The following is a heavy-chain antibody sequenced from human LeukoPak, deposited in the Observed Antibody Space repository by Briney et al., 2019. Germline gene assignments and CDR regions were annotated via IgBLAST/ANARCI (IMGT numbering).Heavy chain of an antibody. Sequence: GGSLRLSCAASGFTFSSYDMTWVRQAPGKGLEWVSVIYSGGTTYYADSVKGRFTISRDTSKNTLYLQMNSLRAENTAVYYCARDRAPPTSWYFDLWGRGTLVTVSS. CDR2: IYSGGTT. D-gene: IGHD3-10*01. J-gene: IGHJ2*01. V-gene: IGHV3-53*01. CDR3: ARDRAPPTSWYFDL. CDR1: GFTFSSYD.